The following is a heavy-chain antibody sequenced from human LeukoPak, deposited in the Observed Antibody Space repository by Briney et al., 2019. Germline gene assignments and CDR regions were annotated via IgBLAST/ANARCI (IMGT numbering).Heavy chain of an antibody. V-gene: IGHV3-30*18. D-gene: IGHD4-17*01. J-gene: IGHJ4*02. Sequence: GGSMRLSCAASGFTFSSYGMHWVRQAPGKGLEWVAVISYDGSNKYYADSVKGRFTISRDNSKNTLYLQMNSLRAEDTAVYYCAKNPDCGDSMGLGAAVVYWGQGTLVTVSS. CDR3: AKNPDCGDSMGLGAAVVY. CDR2: ISYDGSNK. CDR1: GFTFSSYG.